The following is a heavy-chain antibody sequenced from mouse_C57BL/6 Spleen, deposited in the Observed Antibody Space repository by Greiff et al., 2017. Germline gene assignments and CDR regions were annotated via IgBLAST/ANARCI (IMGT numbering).Heavy chain of an antibody. D-gene: IGHD2-5*01. CDR3: TGGAYYSNYGIFY. CDR2: IRLKSDNYAT. CDR1: GFTFSNYW. J-gene: IGHJ3*01. Sequence: EVKLMESGGGLVQPGGSMKLSCVASGFTFSNYWMNWVRQSPEKGLEWVAQIRLKSDNYATHYAESVKGRFTISRDDSKSSVYLQMNNLRAEDTGIYYCTGGAYYSNYGIFYWGQGTLVTVSA. V-gene: IGHV6-3*01.